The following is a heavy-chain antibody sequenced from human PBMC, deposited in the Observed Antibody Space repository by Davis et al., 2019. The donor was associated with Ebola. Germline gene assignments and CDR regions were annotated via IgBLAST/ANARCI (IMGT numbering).Heavy chain of an antibody. V-gene: IGHV3-23*01. J-gene: IGHJ4*02. CDR2: VSGSGGST. CDR1: GFSFTNYA. D-gene: IGHD1-20*01. CDR3: AKGNLITGTDYFDY. Sequence: GGSLRLSCPPPGFSFTNYAMSWVRQAPGKGLEWVSAVSGSGGSTFYPDSVEGRFTISRDNSKDTVYLQMDRLRAEETAIYYCAKGNLITGTDYFDYWGQGALVTVSS.